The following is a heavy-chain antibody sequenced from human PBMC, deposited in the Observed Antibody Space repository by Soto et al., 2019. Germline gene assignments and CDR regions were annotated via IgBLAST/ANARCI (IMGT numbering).Heavy chain of an antibody. V-gene: IGHV3-74*01. Sequence: GGSLRLSCAASGFTFSSYWMHWVRQAPGKGLVWVSRINSDGSSTSYADTVKGRFTISRDNAKNTLYLQMNSLRAEDTAVYYCARDRSSGWKTKLDVWGKGTTVTVSS. CDR2: INSDGSST. J-gene: IGHJ6*04. D-gene: IGHD6-19*01. CDR3: ARDRSSGWKTKLDV. CDR1: GFTFSSYW.